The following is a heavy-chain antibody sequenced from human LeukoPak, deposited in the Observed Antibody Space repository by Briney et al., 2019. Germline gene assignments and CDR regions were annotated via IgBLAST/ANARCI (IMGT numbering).Heavy chain of an antibody. D-gene: IGHD2-15*01. CDR1: GGTFSSYT. Sequence: PMASVKVSCKASGGTFSSYTISWVRQAPGQGLEWMGRIIPILGIANYAQKFQGRVTITADKSTSTAYMELGSLRSEDTAVYYCARAYCSGGSCYFDYWGQGTLVTVSS. CDR3: ARAYCSGGSCYFDY. V-gene: IGHV1-69*02. CDR2: IIPILGIA. J-gene: IGHJ4*02.